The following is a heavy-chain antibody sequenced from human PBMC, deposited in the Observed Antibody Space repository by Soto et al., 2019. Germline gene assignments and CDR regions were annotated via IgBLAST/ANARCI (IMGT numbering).Heavy chain of an antibody. V-gene: IGHV3-33*01. Sequence: GGSLRLSCAASGFTFSSYGIHWVRQAPGKGLEWVAVIWYDGSNKYYADSVKGRFTISRDNSKNTLYLQMNSLRAEDTAVYYCAREGSSSSFDYWGQGTLVTVSS. CDR3: AREGSSSSFDY. CDR2: IWYDGSNK. D-gene: IGHD6-6*01. CDR1: GFTFSSYG. J-gene: IGHJ4*02.